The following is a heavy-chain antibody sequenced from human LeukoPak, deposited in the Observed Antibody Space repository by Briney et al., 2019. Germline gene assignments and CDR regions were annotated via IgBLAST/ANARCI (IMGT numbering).Heavy chain of an antibody. CDR1: GFTFGAYA. Sequence: QPGRSLRLSCTASGFTFGAYAMSWFRRAPGKGLEWVGFIRSKGYGGTPEYAAPVRGRFTISRDDSESIAYLQMNSLKTEDTAVYCCGRLQRNFYYVDVWGKGTTVTVSS. CDR2: IRSKGYGGTP. J-gene: IGHJ6*03. V-gene: IGHV3-49*03. CDR3: GRLQRNFYYVDV. D-gene: IGHD1-1*01.